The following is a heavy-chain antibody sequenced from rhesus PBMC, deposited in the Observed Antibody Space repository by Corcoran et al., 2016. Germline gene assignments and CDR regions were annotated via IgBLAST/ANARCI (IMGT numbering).Heavy chain of an antibody. J-gene: IGHJ6*01. CDR2: INHYNGNK. CDR1: GYTFTDYY. V-gene: IGHV1S2*01. CDR3: ARGDSNYHYGLDS. D-gene: IGHD4-23*01. Sequence: VQLVQSGAEVKKPGSSVKVSCKASGYTFTDYYMHWVRQAPRQGLEWMGWINHYNGNKKYAQKFQGRGTMTRDTSTSTAYRGPSSLRAEETAVYYCARGDSNYHYGLDSWGQGVVVTVSS.